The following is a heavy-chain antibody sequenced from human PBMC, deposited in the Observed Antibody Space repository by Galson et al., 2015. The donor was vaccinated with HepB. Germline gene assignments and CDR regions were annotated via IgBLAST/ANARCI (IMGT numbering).Heavy chain of an antibody. J-gene: IGHJ6*02. CDR3: TRGGDRLRSDVPPHYYYGMDV. D-gene: IGHD4-17*01. V-gene: IGHV3-49*03. Sequence: SLSLSCAASGFTFGDYAMSWFRQAPGKGLEWVGFISSKAYGGTTEYAASVKGSFTISRDDSKSIAYLQMNSLKTEDTAVDYCTRGGDRLRSDVPPHYYYGMDVWGQGTTVTVSS. CDR1: GFTFGDYA. CDR2: ISSKAYGGTT.